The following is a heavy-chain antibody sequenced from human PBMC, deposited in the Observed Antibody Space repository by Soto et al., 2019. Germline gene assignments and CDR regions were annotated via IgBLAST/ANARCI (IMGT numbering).Heavy chain of an antibody. CDR2: ISAYNGNT. CDR3: ARDDNCGFEGAYYYYGMDV. Sequence: ASVKVSCKASGYTFTSYGISWVRQAPGQGLEWMGWISAYNGNTNYAQKLQGRVTMTTDTSTSTAYMELRSLRSDDTAVYYCARDDNCGFEGAYYYYGMDVWGQGTTVTVSS. D-gene: IGHD3-22*01. J-gene: IGHJ6*02. CDR1: GYTFTSYG. V-gene: IGHV1-18*01.